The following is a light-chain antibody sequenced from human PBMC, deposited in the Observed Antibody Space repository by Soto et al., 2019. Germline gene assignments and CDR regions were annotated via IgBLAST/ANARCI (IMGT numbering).Light chain of an antibody. J-gene: IGKJ1*01. Sequence: ETVLTQSPGTLSLSPGERATHSCRASQSVSSSYLAWYQQKPGQAPRLLIYGASSRATGIPERFSGSGSGTDFTLTIRRLEPEDFAVYYCQQYETFGQGTKVDIK. V-gene: IGKV3-20*01. CDR1: QSVSSSY. CDR2: GAS. CDR3: QQYET.